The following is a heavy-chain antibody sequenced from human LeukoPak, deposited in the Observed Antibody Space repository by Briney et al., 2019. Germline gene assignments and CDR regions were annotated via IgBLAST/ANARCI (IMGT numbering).Heavy chain of an antibody. CDR1: GYTFTSYY. CDR2: INPSGGST. Sequence: GASVKVSCKASGYTFTSYYMHWVRQAPGQGLEWMGIINPSGGSTSYAQKFQGRVTMTRDTSTSTVYMELSSLRSEDTAVYYCARDWGTYYYGSGSVGAFDIWGQGTMVTVFS. D-gene: IGHD3-10*01. CDR3: ARDWGTYYYGSGSVGAFDI. J-gene: IGHJ3*02. V-gene: IGHV1-46*01.